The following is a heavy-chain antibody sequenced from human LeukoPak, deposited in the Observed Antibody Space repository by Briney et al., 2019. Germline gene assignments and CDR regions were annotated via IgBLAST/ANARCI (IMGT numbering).Heavy chain of an antibody. CDR3: AREHYYGSGSYLYNYYYYMDV. Sequence: SETLSLTCAVYGGSFSGYYWSWIRQPPGKGLEWIGEINHSGSTNYNPSLKSRVTISVDTSKNQFSLKLSSVTAADTAVYYCAREHYYGSGSYLYNYYYYMDVWGKGTTVTVSS. CDR2: INHSGST. CDR1: GGSFSGYY. D-gene: IGHD3-10*01. V-gene: IGHV4-34*01. J-gene: IGHJ6*03.